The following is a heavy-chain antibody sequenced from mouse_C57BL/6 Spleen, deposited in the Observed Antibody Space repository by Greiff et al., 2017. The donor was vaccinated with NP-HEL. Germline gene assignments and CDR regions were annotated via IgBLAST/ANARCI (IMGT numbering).Heavy chain of an antibody. J-gene: IGHJ2*01. V-gene: IGHV1-7*01. CDR3: ARSCVECYFDY. CDR2: INPSSGYT. CDR1: GYTFTSYW. Sequence: VKLMESGAELVKPGASVKLSCKASGYTFTSYWMHWGKQRPGQGLEWIGYINPSSGYTKYNQKFKDKATLTADKSSSTAYMQLSSLTYEDSAVYYCARSCVECYFDYWGQGTTLTVSS.